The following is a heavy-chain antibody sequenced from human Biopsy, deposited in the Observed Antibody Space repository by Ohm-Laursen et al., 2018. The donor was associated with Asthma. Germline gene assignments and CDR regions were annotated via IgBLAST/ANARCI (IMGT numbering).Heavy chain of an antibody. CDR3: ARGDTGGWSQYYFDY. V-gene: IGHV3-53*01. CDR1: GFTVSRDY. J-gene: IGHJ4*02. CDR2: IYSGGTS. Sequence: SLRLSCAASGFTVSRDYMFWVRQAPGKGLEWFSVIYSGGTSHTADSVRGRFTISRDYSKNTLYLQMHSLRAEDTAVYYCARGDTGGWSQYYFDYWGQGTLVTVSS. D-gene: IGHD2-8*02.